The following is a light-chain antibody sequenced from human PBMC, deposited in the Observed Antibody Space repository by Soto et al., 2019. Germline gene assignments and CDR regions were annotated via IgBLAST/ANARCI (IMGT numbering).Light chain of an antibody. CDR1: SSNIGPRYD. J-gene: IGLJ3*02. V-gene: IGLV1-40*01. Sequence: QSVLTQPPSVSGAPGQRVTISCTGTSSNIGPRYDVHWYQKLPGTAPKLLISGNTNRPSGVPDRFSASKSGTSASLAITGLQADDEADYYCQSYDTSLSVGVFGGGPKVTVL. CDR3: QSYDTSLSVGV. CDR2: GNT.